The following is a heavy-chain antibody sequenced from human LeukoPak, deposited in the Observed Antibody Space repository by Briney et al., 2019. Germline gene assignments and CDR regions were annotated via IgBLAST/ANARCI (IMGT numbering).Heavy chain of an antibody. CDR3: AKDRSSGYYY. Sequence: GGTLRLSCAASGFTFSSYGLSWVRQAPGKGLEWVSAISGSGGSTYYADSVKGRFTISRDNSKNTLYLQMNSLRAEETAVYYCAKDRSSGYYYWGQGTLVTVSS. D-gene: IGHD3-22*01. CDR1: GFTFSSYG. CDR2: ISGSGGST. V-gene: IGHV3-23*01. J-gene: IGHJ4*02.